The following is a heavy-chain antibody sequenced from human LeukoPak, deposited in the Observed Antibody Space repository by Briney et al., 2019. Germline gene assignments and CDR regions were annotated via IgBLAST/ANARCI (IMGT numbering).Heavy chain of an antibody. D-gene: IGHD2-15*01. V-gene: IGHV4-34*01. Sequence: SETLSLTCAVYGGSFSGYYWSWIRQPPGKGLEWIGEISHSGSTNYNPSLKSRVTISVDTSKNQFSLKLSSVTAADTAVYYCARGLGRDCSGGSCYSLYYYYYGMDVWGQGTTVTVSS. CDR1: GGSFSGYY. CDR2: ISHSGST. CDR3: ARGLGRDCSGGSCYSLYYYYYGMDV. J-gene: IGHJ6*02.